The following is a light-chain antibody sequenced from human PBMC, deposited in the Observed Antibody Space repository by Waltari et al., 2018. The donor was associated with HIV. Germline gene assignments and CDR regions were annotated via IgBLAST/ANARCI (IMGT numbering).Light chain of an antibody. J-gene: IGKJ1*01. V-gene: IGKV4-1*01. CDR3: QQYYSTPQT. CDR2: WSS. CDR1: QSVLVHSNVKNN. Sequence: DIVMTQSPDSLAVSLGESATINCKSSQSVLVHSNVKNNLAWYQQKFGQPPKLLFYWSSDRQSGVPDRFSASGSGTDFTLTISSLQAEDVALYYCQQYYSTPQTFGQGTRVEIK.